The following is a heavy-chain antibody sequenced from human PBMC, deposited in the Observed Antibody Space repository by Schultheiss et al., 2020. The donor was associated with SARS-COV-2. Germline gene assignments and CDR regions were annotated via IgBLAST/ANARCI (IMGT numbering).Heavy chain of an antibody. V-gene: IGHV1-69*13. CDR3: ATSWGIGGATISGMDV. CDR2: IIPIFGIA. J-gene: IGHJ6*02. Sequence: SVKVSCKASGYTFTSYDINWVRQAPGQGLEWMGRIIPIFGIANYAQKFQGRVTITADESTSTAYMELSSLRSEDTAVYYCATSWGIGGATISGMDVWGQGTTVTVSS. CDR1: GYTFTSYD. D-gene: IGHD1-26*01.